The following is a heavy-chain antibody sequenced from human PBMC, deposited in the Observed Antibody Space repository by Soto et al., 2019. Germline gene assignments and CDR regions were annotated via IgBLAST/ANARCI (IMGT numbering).Heavy chain of an antibody. CDR3: ARDRGYSGSNDAFDI. CDR1: GFTFSSYS. CDR2: ISSSSSTI. Sequence: EVQLVESGGGLVQPGGSLRFSCAASGFTFSSYSMNWVRQAPGKGLEWVSYISSSSSTIYYADSVKGRFTISRDNAKNSLYLQMNSLRAEDTAVYYCARDRGYSGSNDAFDIWGQGTMVTVSS. V-gene: IGHV3-48*01. D-gene: IGHD1-26*01. J-gene: IGHJ3*02.